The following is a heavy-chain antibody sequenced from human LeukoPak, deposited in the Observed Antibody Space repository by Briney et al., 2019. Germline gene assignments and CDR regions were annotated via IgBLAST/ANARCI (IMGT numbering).Heavy chain of an antibody. CDR3: AQLGYYGSWSPSDAFDI. CDR1: GYTFTGYY. Sequence: ASVKVSCKASGYTFTGYYMHWVRQAPGQGLEWMGWINPNSGGTNYAQKFQGRVTMTRDTSISTAYMELSRLRSDDTAVYYCAQLGYYGSWSPSDAFDIWGQGTMVTVSS. D-gene: IGHD3-10*01. CDR2: INPNSGGT. J-gene: IGHJ3*02. V-gene: IGHV1-2*02.